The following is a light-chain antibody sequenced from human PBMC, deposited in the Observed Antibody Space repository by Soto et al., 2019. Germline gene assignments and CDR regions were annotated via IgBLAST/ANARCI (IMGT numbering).Light chain of an antibody. Sequence: DIQMTQSPSTLSASVGDRVTITCRASQTISTWLAWYQQKAGKAPKVLIYKASSLQIGVPSRFSGSGSGTEFTLTISSLQPDDSATYYCQQYNSYSPTFGQGTRLEIK. CDR3: QQYNSYSPT. CDR1: QTISTW. CDR2: KAS. V-gene: IGKV1-5*03. J-gene: IGKJ5*01.